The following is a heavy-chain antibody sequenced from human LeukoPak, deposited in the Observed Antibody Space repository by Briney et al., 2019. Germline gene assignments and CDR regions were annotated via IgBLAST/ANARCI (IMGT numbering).Heavy chain of an antibody. CDR3: ARSLYDYVWGSYRYTTYFDY. V-gene: IGHV4-39*07. Sequence: SETLSLTCAVSGGSVSGSSYYWGWIRQPPGKGLEWIGNIFYTGNTYYNPSLKSRVTMSVDTSKNEFSLKLSSVTAADTAVYYCARSLYDYVWGSYRYTTYFDYWGQGTLVTVSS. CDR1: GGSVSGSSYY. J-gene: IGHJ4*02. D-gene: IGHD3-16*02. CDR2: IFYTGNT.